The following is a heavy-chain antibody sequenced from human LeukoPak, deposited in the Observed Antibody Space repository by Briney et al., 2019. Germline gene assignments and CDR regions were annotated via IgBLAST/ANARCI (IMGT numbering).Heavy chain of an antibody. J-gene: IGHJ4*02. CDR2: INHSGST. V-gene: IGHV4-34*01. CDR3: ARGDFRDIVVVPAAPKGHFDY. CDR1: GGSFSGYY. Sequence: SETLSLTCAVYGGSFSGYYWSWIRQPPGKGLEWIGEINHSGSTNYNPSLKRRVTISVDTSKNQFSLKLSSVTAADTAVYYCARGDFRDIVVVPAAPKGHFDYWGQGTLVTVSS. D-gene: IGHD2-2*01.